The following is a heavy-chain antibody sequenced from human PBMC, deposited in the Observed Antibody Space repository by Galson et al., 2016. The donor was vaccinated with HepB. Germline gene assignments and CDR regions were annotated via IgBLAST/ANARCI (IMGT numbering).Heavy chain of an antibody. CDR3: ARDGERCRWGSPDGMDV. V-gene: IGHV1-18*01. D-gene: IGHD7-27*01. J-gene: IGHJ6*02. Sequence: CKASGYTFIKYGVTWVRQAPGQGLEWMGCLSSYNGNTNYAQKLQDRVTMTTDTSTNTAYMELRSLRSDDTAVYYCARDGERCRWGSPDGMDVWGQGTTVIVSS. CDR1: GYTFIKYG. CDR2: LSSYNGNT.